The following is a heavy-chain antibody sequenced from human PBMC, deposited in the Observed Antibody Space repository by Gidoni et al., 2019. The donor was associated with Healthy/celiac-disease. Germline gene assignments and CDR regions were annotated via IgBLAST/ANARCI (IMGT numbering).Heavy chain of an antibody. V-gene: IGHV3-30-3*01. CDR2: ISYDGSNK. J-gene: IGHJ4*02. CDR3: ARVPAGSGWFSFFDY. D-gene: IGHD6-19*01. CDR1: GFTFSRYA. Sequence: QVQLVESGGGVVQPGRSLRLSCAGSGFTFSRYAMHWVRQAPGKGLEWVAVISYDGSNKYYADSVKGRFTISRDNSKNTLYLQMNSLRAEDTAVYYCARVPAGSGWFSFFDYWGQGTLVTVSS.